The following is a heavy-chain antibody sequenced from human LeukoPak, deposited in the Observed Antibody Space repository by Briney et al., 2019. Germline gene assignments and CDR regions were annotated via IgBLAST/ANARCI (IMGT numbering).Heavy chain of an antibody. CDR2: IFYTGDS. V-gene: IGHV4-59*08. J-gene: IGHJ4*02. CDR3: ARLVGARFDY. Sequence: KSSETLSLTCTVSGVSSSSSYWSWIRQPPGKGQEWIGYIFYTGDSNHNPSFKSRVSISLDTSKDQISLKLSSVTAADTAVYYCARLVGARFDYWGQGTLVTVSS. D-gene: IGHD1-26*01. CDR1: GVSSSSSY.